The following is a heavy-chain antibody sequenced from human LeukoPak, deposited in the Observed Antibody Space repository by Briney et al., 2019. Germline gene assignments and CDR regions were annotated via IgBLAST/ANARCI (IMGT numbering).Heavy chain of an antibody. D-gene: IGHD1-26*01. J-gene: IGHJ4*02. CDR1: GHTFNTNG. Sequence: ASVKVSGKASGHTFNTNGISWVRQAPGQGLEWMGWISAYNGNTNYAQKFQGRVTMTTDTSTSTAYMELRSLRSDDTAVYYCARVDHPPTPGGLFDYWGQGTLVTVSS. CDR3: ARVDHPPTPGGLFDY. V-gene: IGHV1-18*01. CDR2: ISAYNGNT.